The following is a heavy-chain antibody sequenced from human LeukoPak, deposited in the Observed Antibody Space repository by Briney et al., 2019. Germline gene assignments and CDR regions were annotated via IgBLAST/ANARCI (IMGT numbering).Heavy chain of an antibody. CDR1: GFTFDDYA. Sequence: GGPLRLSCAASGFTFDDYAMHWVRQAPGKGLEWVSLISGDGGSTYYADSVKGRFTISRDNSKNSLYLQMNSLRTEDTVLYYCAKDGPLTLWFGECMDVWGQGTTVTVSS. CDR2: ISGDGGST. J-gene: IGHJ6*02. V-gene: IGHV3-43*02. CDR3: AKDGPLTLWFGECMDV. D-gene: IGHD3-10*01.